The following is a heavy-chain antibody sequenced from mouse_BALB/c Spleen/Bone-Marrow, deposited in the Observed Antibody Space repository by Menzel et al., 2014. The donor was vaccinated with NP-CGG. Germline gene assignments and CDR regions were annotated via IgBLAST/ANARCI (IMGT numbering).Heavy chain of an antibody. CDR2: ILPGSGST. Sequence: QVQLKQSGAELMKPGASVKISCKATGYTFSSYWIEWVKQRPGHGLEWIGEILPGSGSTNYNEKFKGKATFTADTSSNTAYMQLSSLTSEDSAVYYCAREDGLWYFDVWDAGTTVTVSS. CDR1: GYTFSSYW. CDR3: AREDGLWYFDV. J-gene: IGHJ1*01. D-gene: IGHD1-1*01. V-gene: IGHV1-9*01.